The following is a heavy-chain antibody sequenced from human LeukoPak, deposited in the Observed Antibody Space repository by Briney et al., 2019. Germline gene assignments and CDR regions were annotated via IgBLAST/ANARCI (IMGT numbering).Heavy chain of an antibody. Sequence: SETLSLTCAVSGYSIDSGYYWGWIRQSPGKGLEWVGSIYRFGNTYYNPSLKSRVTISVDTSKNRFSLRLTSVTAADTALYYCARVVDNRSSGQNFFVFWGHGTLVIVSS. J-gene: IGHJ4*01. V-gene: IGHV4-38-2*01. D-gene: IGHD6-6*01. CDR2: IYRFGNT. CDR1: GYSIDSGYY. CDR3: ARVVDNRSSGQNFFVF.